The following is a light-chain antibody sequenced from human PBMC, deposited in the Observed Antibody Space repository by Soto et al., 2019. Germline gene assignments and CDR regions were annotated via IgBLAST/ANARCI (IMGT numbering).Light chain of an antibody. CDR2: KAS. CDR1: QTISSW. CDR3: QHYNSYSEA. J-gene: IGKJ1*01. V-gene: IGKV1-5*03. Sequence: DIQMTQSPSTLSGSVGDTVTITGRASQTISSWLAWYQQKPGKAPKLLIYKASTLKSGVPSRFSGSGSGTEFTLTISSLQPDDFATYYCQHYNSYSEAFGQGTKVDIK.